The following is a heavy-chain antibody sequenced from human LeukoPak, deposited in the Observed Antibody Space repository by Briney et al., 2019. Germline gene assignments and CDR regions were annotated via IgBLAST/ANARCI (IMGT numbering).Heavy chain of an antibody. J-gene: IGHJ5*02. CDR1: GDSISSTSYY. CDR2: IYYSGTT. D-gene: IGHD2-15*01. Sequence: SETLSLTCAVSGDSISSTSYYWAWIRQPPGRGLEWIGTIYYSGTTYYNPSLKSRVTISVDTSKNQSSLKLSSVTAADTAVYYCARLNRQCSGGSCHSGWFDPWGQGTLVTVSS. CDR3: ARLNRQCSGGSCHSGWFDP. V-gene: IGHV4-39*01.